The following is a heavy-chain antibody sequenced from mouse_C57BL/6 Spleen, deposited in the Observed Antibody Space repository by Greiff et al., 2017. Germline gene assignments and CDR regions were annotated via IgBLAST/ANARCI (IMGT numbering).Heavy chain of an antibody. V-gene: IGHV8-12*01. CDR2: TYWDDDK. J-gene: IGHJ4*01. CDR3: ARRDDDDEGDYAMDY. CDR1: GFSLSTSGMG. D-gene: IGHD2-4*01. Sequence: ESGPGILQSSQTLSLTCSFSGFSLSTSGMGVSWIRQPSGKGLEWLAHTYWDDDKRYNPSLKSRLTISKDTSRNQVFLKITSVDTADTATYYCARRDDDDEGDYAMDYWGQGTSVTVSS.